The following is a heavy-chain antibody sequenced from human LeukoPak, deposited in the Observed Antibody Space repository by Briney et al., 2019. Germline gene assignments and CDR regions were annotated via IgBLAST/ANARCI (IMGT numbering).Heavy chain of an antibody. CDR3: ARVVDSSGYYSEWFDY. J-gene: IGHJ4*02. Sequence: ASVKVSCKASGYTFTGYYMHWVRQAPGQGLEWMGWINPNSGGTNHAQKFQGRVTMTRDTSISTAYMELSRLRSDDTAVYYCARVVDSSGYYSEWFDYWGQGTLVTVSS. V-gene: IGHV1-2*02. CDR1: GYTFTGYY. D-gene: IGHD3-22*01. CDR2: INPNSGGT.